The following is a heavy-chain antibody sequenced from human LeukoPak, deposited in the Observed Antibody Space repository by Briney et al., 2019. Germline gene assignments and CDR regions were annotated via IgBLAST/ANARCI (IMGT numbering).Heavy chain of an antibody. J-gene: IGHJ6*03. CDR2: IYYSGST. CDR3: ARGSLRDYYYMDV. Sequence: SETLSLTCTVSGGSISSYYWSWIRQPPGKGLEWIGYIYYSGSTNYNPSLKSRVTISVDTSKNQFSLKLTSVTAADTAVYYCARGSLRDYYYMDVWGKGTTVTISS. D-gene: IGHD5-12*01. V-gene: IGHV4-59*01. CDR1: GGSISSYY.